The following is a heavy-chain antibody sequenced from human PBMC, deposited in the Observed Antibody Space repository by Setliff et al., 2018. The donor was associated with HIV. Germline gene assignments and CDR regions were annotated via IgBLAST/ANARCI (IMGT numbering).Heavy chain of an antibody. J-gene: IGHJ3*01. D-gene: IGHD3-22*01. Sequence: GGSLRLSCAASGFTFGSYWMSWVRQAPGQGLEYVAHIKGDGSKTKYVDSVRGRFTISRDNAKNSLYLQMNSLRAEDTAVYYCARDPYDSRALDSSAYGAFDFWGQGTMVTVSS. V-gene: IGHV3-7*01. CDR1: GFTFGSYW. CDR2: IKGDGSKT. CDR3: ARDPYDSRALDSSAYGAFDF.